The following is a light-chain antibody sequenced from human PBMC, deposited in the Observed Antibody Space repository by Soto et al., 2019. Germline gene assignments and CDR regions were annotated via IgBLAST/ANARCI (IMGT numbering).Light chain of an antibody. CDR3: QQRNYWPT. V-gene: IGKV3-11*01. Sequence: EIVLTQSPGTLSLSPGERATLSCRASQSVTSSLAWYQQKPGQAPRLLIYGASTRATGFPARFSGSGSGTDFTLTISSLEPEDFAVYYCQQRNYWPTFGQGTKVDIK. CDR1: QSVTSS. CDR2: GAS. J-gene: IGKJ1*01.